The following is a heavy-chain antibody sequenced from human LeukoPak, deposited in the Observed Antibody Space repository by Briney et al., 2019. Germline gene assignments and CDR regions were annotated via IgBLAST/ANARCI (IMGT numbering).Heavy chain of an antibody. V-gene: IGHV3-48*03. CDR3: ARDEI. J-gene: IGHJ3*02. CDR1: GFTFDSYE. Sequence: PGGSLRLSCAASGFTFDSYEMHWVRQAPGKGLEWVSNIRSSASIVYYADSVKGRFTISRDNAKNSLYLQMNSLRADDTAVYYCARDEIWGQGTMVTVSS. CDR2: IRSSASIV.